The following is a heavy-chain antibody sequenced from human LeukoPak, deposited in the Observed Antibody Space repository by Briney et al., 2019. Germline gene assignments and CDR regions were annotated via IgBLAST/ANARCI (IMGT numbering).Heavy chain of an antibody. Sequence: GASVKVSCKASGYTFINFWMHWVREAPGQGLEWMGWISAYNGNTNYAQKLQGRVTMTTDTSTSTAYMELRSLRSDDTAVYYCARVGSGWYYFDYWGQGTLVTVSS. V-gene: IGHV1-18*04. J-gene: IGHJ4*02. D-gene: IGHD6-19*01. CDR1: GYTFINFW. CDR2: ISAYNGNT. CDR3: ARVGSGWYYFDY.